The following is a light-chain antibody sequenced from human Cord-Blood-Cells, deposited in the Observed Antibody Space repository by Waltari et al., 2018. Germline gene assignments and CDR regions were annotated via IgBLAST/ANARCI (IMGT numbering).Light chain of an antibody. CDR1: QTVSSY. V-gene: IGKV3-11*01. J-gene: IGKJ1*01. CDR2: DAS. Sequence: IVLTQSPATLSLSPGERATLSCRASQTVSSYLAWYQQKPGQAPRLLIYDASNRATGIPARFSGGGSGTDFTLTISSLEPEDCAVYYCQQRSNWPWTFCQGTKVEIK. CDR3: QQRSNWPWT.